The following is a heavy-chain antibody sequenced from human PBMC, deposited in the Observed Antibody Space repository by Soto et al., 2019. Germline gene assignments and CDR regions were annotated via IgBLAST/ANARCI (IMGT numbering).Heavy chain of an antibody. CDR2: ISYDGSNK. CDR3: AARPVGIAAAGIHGPDV. Sequence: QVQLVESGGGVVQPGRSLRLSCAASGFTFSSYAMHWVRQAPGKGLEWVAVISYDGSNKYYADSVKGRFTISRDNSKNXXYLQMNSLRAEDTAVYYCAARPVGIAAAGIHGPDVWGQGTTVTVSS. J-gene: IGHJ6*02. D-gene: IGHD6-13*01. V-gene: IGHV3-30-3*01. CDR1: GFTFSSYA.